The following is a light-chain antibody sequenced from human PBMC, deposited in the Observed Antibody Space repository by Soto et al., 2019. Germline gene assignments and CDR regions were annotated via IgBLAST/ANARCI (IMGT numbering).Light chain of an antibody. CDR3: AARDDSLNGHVI. CDR1: SSNIGSNA. J-gene: IGLJ2*01. V-gene: IGLV1-44*01. CDR2: SND. Sequence: QAVVTQPPSASGTPGQRVTISCSGSSSNIGSNAVNWYQQVPGTAPKLLIYSNDQRPSGVPDRVSGSKSGTSASLAISGLQSEDEGEYYCAARDDSLNGHVIFGGGTKVTVL.